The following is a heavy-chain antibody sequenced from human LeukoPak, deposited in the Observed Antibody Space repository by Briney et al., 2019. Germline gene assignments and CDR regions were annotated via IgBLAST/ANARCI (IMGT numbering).Heavy chain of an antibody. CDR1: GGSFSGYY. J-gene: IGHJ4*02. CDR3: ARAHASSGWYTPLASYFDY. V-gene: IGHV4-34*01. D-gene: IGHD6-19*01. Sequence: SETLSLTCAVYGGSFSGYYWSWIRQPPGKGLEWIGEINHSGSTNYNPSLKSRATISVDTSKNQFSLKLSSVTAADTAVYYCARAHASSGWYTPLASYFDYWGQGTLVTVSS. CDR2: INHSGST.